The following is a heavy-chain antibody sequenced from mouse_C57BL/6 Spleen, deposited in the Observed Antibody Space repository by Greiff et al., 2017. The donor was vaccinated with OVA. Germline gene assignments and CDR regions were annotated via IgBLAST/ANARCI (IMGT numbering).Heavy chain of an antibody. D-gene: IGHD1-3*01. V-gene: IGHV1-26*01. CDR3: ARESGVGYFDY. J-gene: IGHJ2*01. CDR1: GYTFTDYY. Sequence: VQLQQSGPELVKPGASVKISCKASGYTFTDYYMNWVKQSHGKSLEWIGDINPNNGGTSYNQKFKGKATLTVDKSSSTAYMELRSLTSEDSAVYYCARESGVGYFDYWGQGTTLTVSS. CDR2: INPNNGGT.